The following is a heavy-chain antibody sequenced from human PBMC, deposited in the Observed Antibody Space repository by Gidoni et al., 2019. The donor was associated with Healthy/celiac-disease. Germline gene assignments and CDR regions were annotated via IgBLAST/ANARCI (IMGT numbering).Heavy chain of an antibody. Sequence: QVQLVESGGGVVQPGRSLRLSWAASGFTFSRYAMHWVRQAPGKGLEWVAVISYDGSNKYYADSVKGRFTISRDNSKNTLYLQMNSLRAEDTAVYYCARGTAGVRGVIKGADYWGQGTLVTVSS. D-gene: IGHD3-10*01. CDR3: ARGTAGVRGVIKGADY. V-gene: IGHV3-30-3*01. J-gene: IGHJ4*02. CDR2: ISYDGSNK. CDR1: GFTFSRYA.